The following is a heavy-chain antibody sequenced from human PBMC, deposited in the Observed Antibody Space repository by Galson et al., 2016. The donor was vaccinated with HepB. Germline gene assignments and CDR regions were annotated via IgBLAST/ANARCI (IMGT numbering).Heavy chain of an antibody. D-gene: IGHD3-9*01. CDR2: IIPIVGRA. J-gene: IGHJ6*02. V-gene: IGHV1-69*02. CDR1: GGTFNNYT. Sequence: SVKVSCKASGGTFNNYTFTWVRQAPGQGLEWMGRIIPIVGRAEYAQNLQARIAITADKSSSTTSQELRSLTSDDTALYYCANAHFRMKDHLTGRQYYGLDVWGQGTTVTVSS. CDR3: ANAHFRMKDHLTGRQYYGLDV.